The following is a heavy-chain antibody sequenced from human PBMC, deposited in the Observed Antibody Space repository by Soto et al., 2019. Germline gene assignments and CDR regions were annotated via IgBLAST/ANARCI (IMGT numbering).Heavy chain of an antibody. CDR2: MNPNSGNT. CDR1: GYTFTSYD. CDR3: AREGKVLRFLEWLLGFDY. V-gene: IGHV1-8*01. J-gene: IGHJ4*02. D-gene: IGHD3-3*01. Sequence: ASVKVSCKASGYTFTSYDINWVRQATGQGLEWMGWMNPNSGNTGYAQKFQGRAAMTRNTSISTAYMELSSLRSEDTAVYYCAREGKVLRFLEWLLGFDYWGQGTLVTVSS.